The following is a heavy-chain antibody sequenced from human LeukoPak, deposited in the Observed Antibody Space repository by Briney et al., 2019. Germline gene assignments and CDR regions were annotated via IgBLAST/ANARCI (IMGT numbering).Heavy chain of an antibody. CDR2: INWNGGST. J-gene: IGHJ4*02. D-gene: IGHD1-7*01. CDR1: GFTFDDYG. CDR3: ARERITGTTSYFDY. Sequence: GGSLRLSCAASGFTFDDYGMSSVRQAPGKGLEWVSGINWNGGSTGYADSVKGRFTISRDNAKNSLYLQMNSLRAEDTALYYCARERITGTTSYFDYWGQGTLVTVSS. V-gene: IGHV3-20*04.